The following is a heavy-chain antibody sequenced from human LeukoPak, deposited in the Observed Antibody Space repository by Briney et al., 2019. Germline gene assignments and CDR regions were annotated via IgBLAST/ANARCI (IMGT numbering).Heavy chain of an antibody. CDR2: VHYSGST. CDR3: ARAYNWNYVWFDP. V-gene: IGHV4-31*03. Sequence: PSQTLSLTCTVSGDSISSGSYFWSWIRQPPGQGLEWIGYVHYSGSTYYNLSLKSRLTISMDTSENQFSLKLNSVTAADTAVYYCARAYNWNYVWFDPWGQGTLVTVSS. CDR1: GDSISSGSYF. J-gene: IGHJ5*02. D-gene: IGHD1-7*01.